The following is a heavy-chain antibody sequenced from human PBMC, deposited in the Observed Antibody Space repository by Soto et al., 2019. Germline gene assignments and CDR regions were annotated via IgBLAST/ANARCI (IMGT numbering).Heavy chain of an antibody. CDR2: INDNGAVT. J-gene: IGHJ4*02. Sequence: VQLVESGGGVVQPGRSLRLSCAASGFTFSSYAMHWVRQVPGRGLVWVSRINDNGAVTRYADSVKGRFTVSRDNANSTMFLQMNSLTADDTAIYYCTRGRKYDVLTGYNDYWGQGTLVTVSS. CDR1: GFTFSSYA. CDR3: TRGRKYDVLTGYNDY. D-gene: IGHD3-9*01. V-gene: IGHV3-74*02.